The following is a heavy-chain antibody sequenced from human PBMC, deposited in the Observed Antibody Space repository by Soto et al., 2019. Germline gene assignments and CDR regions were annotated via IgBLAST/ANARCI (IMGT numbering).Heavy chain of an antibody. Sequence: QVQLVESGGGVVQPGRSLRLSCAASGFTFSSYGMHWVRQAPGKGLEWVAGISYDGSNKYYADSVKGRFTISRDNSKNTLYLQRNSLRAEDTSVYYCAKDPWDFCSGYSTYFDYWGQGTLVTVSS. CDR3: AKDPWDFCSGYSTYFDY. CDR1: GFTFSSYG. CDR2: ISYDGSNK. D-gene: IGHD3-3*01. V-gene: IGHV3-30*18. J-gene: IGHJ4*02.